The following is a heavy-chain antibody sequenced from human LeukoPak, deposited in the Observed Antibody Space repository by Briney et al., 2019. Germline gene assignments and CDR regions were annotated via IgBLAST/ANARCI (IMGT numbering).Heavy chain of an antibody. D-gene: IGHD1-26*01. CDR2: IIPIPGIA. Sequence: ASVKVSCKASGGTFSSYAISWVRQAPGQGLEWMGRIIPIPGIANHAQKFQGRVTITADKSTSTAYMELSSLRSEDTAVYYCARGGDGGSYWELDYWGQGTLVTVSS. V-gene: IGHV1-69*04. J-gene: IGHJ4*02. CDR3: ARGGDGGSYWELDY. CDR1: GGTFSSYA.